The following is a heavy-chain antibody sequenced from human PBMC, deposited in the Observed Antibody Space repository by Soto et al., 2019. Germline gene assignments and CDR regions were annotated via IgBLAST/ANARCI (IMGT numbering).Heavy chain of an antibody. CDR3: AREEEGGSYYTY. V-gene: IGHV3-30-3*01. D-gene: IGHD1-26*01. CDR1: GFTFSSYA. J-gene: IGHJ4*02. Sequence: QVQLVESGGGVVQLGRSLRLSCAASGFTFSSYAMHWVRQAPGKGLEWVAVISYDGSNKYYADSVKGRFTISRDNSKNTLYLQMNSLRAEDTAVYYCAREEEGGSYYTYWGQGTLVTVSS. CDR2: ISYDGSNK.